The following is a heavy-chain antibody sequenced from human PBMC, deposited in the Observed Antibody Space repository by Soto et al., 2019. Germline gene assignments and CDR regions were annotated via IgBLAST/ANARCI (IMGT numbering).Heavy chain of an antibody. CDR2: ISAYNGNT. CDR3: ARNAAVEWLQRHYAFDI. Sequence: ASVKVSCKASGYTFTSYGISWVRQAPGQGLEWMGWISAYNGNTNYAQKLQGRVTMTTDTSTSTAYMELRSLRSDDTAVYYCARNAAVEWLQRHYAFDIWGPGTMVTV. V-gene: IGHV1-18*01. CDR1: GYTFTSYG. J-gene: IGHJ3*02. D-gene: IGHD3-3*01.